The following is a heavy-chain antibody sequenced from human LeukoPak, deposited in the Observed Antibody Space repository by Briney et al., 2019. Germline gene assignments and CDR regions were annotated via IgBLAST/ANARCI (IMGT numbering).Heavy chain of an antibody. D-gene: IGHD6-25*01. CDR1: GFTFSSYA. CDR2: ISGSGGST. J-gene: IGHJ4*02. Sequence: HPGGSLRLSCAASGFTFSSYAMSWVSQAPGKGLEWVSGISGSGGSTYYADSVKGRFTISRDNSKNTLYLQINSLRAEDTALYYCAKDMAPHGYFGFDYWGQGTLVTVSS. V-gene: IGHV3-23*01. CDR3: AKDMAPHGYFGFDY.